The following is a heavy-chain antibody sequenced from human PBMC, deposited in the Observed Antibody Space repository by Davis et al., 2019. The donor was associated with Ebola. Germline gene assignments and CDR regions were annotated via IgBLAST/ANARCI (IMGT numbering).Heavy chain of an antibody. D-gene: IGHD3-22*01. CDR1: GYTFTSYD. J-gene: IGHJ4*02. CDR3: ARGLYYYDSSGYYYEDFDY. V-gene: IGHV1-69*04. CDR2: IIPILGIA. Sequence: SVKVSCKASGYTFTSYDINWVRQAPGQGLEWMGRIIPILGIANYAQKFQGRVTITADKSTSTAYMELSSLRSEDTAVYYCARGLYYYDSSGYYYEDFDYWGQGTLVTVSS.